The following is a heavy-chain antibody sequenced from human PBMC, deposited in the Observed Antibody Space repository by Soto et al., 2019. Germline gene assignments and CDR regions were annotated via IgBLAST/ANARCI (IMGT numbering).Heavy chain of an antibody. CDR3: ARTGWPQSSYYFDY. D-gene: IGHD3-16*01. CDR2: INEDGSEK. J-gene: IGHJ4*02. V-gene: IGHV3-7*03. CDR1: GFSFSLFW. Sequence: GGSLRLSCAASGFSFSLFWMSWVCQTPGKGLEWVANINEDGSEKFFADSVKGRFTISRDNAKNSLSLQMNSLTADDTAVYYCARTGWPQSSYYFDYWGQGTLVTVSS.